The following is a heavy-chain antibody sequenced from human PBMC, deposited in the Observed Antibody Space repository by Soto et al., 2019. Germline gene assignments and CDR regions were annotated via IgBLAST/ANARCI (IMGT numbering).Heavy chain of an antibody. D-gene: IGHD5-12*01. V-gene: IGHV1-69*02. J-gene: IGHJ4*02. CDR3: ARLRYSGYDSYYFDY. CDR2: IIPILGIA. Sequence: QVQLVQSGAEVKKPGSSVKVSCKASGGTFSSYTISWVRQAPGQGLEWMGRIIPILGIANYAQKFQGRVTITADKSTSTAYMELSSLRSEDTAVYYCARLRYSGYDSYYFDYGGQGTLVTVSS. CDR1: GGTFSSYT.